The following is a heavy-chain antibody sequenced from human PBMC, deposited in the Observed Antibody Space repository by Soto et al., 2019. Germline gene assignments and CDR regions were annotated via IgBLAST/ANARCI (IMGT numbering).Heavy chain of an antibody. V-gene: IGHV3-9*01. CDR2: ISWNSGNI. D-gene: IGHD5-18*01. CDR1: GFTFDDYA. J-gene: IGHJ4*02. Sequence: GGSLRLSCTASGFTFDDYAMHWVRQAPGKGLEWVSSISWNSGNIGYADSVKGRFTTSRDNAENSLYLQMNSLRPEDTALYYCVRSKGGYSYGTPFDYWGQGTLVTVSS. CDR3: VRSKGGYSYGTPFDY.